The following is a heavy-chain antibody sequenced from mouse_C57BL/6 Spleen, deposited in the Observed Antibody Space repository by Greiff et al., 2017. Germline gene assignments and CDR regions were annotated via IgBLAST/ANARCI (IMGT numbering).Heavy chain of an antibody. CDR2: INPNNGGT. J-gene: IGHJ1*03. CDR3: ASSHYYGSSGWYFDV. D-gene: IGHD1-1*01. CDR1: GYTFTDYN. Sequence: VQLQQSGPELVKPGASVKIPCKASGYTFTDYNMDWVKQSHGKSLEWIGDINPNNGGTIYNQKFKGKATLTVDKSASTAYMELRSLTSEDTAVYYCASSHYYGSSGWYFDVWGTGTTVTVSS. V-gene: IGHV1-18*01.